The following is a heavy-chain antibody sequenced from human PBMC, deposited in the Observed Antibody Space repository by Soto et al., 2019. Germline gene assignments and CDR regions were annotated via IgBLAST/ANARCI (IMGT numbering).Heavy chain of an antibody. J-gene: IGHJ4*02. CDR1: GFTFGSYS. CDR2: ISGSGYDI. D-gene: IGHD6-19*01. Sequence: GGLLRLPCAASGFTFGSYSMNWVRQAPGKGLEWVSSISGSGYDIYYAASVKGRFTISRDDAKSSLDLQMNSLRAEDTAVFYCAKVGRSGWYADADSWGQGTLVTVSS. V-gene: IGHV3-21*06. CDR3: AKVGRSGWYADADS.